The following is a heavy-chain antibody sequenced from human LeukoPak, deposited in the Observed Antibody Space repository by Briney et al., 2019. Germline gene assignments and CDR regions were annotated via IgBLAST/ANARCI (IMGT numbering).Heavy chain of an antibody. D-gene: IGHD3-10*01. V-gene: IGHV3-23*01. CDR3: AKERARLWFGELNNVYDY. Sequence: GGSLRLSCAASGFTFSSYGMSWVRQAPGKGLEWVSAISGSGGSTYYADSVKGRFTISRDNSKNTLHLQMNSLRAEDTAVYYCAKERARLWFGELNNVYDYWGQGTLVTVSS. J-gene: IGHJ4*02. CDR2: ISGSGGST. CDR1: GFTFSSYG.